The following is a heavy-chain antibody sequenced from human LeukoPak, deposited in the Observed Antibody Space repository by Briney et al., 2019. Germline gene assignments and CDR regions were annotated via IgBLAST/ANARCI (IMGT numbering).Heavy chain of an antibody. CDR3: ARDGAGTSGWFDP. J-gene: IGHJ5*02. Sequence: PSETLSPTCTVSGGSISGYYWSWIRQPAGKGLEWIGRIYTSGNTNYNPSLRSRVTMSLDTSKSQSSLKLSSVTAADTAVYYCARDGAGTSGWFDPWGPGNLVTV. CDR2: IYTSGNT. D-gene: IGHD6-13*01. CDR1: GGSISGYY. V-gene: IGHV4-4*07.